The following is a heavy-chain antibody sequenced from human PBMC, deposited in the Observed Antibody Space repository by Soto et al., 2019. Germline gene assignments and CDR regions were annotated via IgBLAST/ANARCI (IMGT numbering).Heavy chain of an antibody. V-gene: IGHV4-34*02. CDR3: ARYGSGWYIFFDY. J-gene: IGHJ4*02. D-gene: IGHD6-19*01. CDR1: GGSFIGYY. Sequence: QVQIQQWGAGLLKPSETLSLTCAVYGGSFIGYYWSWIRQPPGKGLEWIGEINHSGNTNYNPSLKSRVTISVDTSNNQLYLKLSSVTAADTAVYYCARYGSGWYIFFDYWGQGTLVTVSS. CDR2: INHSGNT.